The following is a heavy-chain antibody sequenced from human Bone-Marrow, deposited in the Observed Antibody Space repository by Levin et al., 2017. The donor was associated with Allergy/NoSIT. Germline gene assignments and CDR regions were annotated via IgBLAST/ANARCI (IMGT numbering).Heavy chain of an antibody. V-gene: IGHV1-18*01. CDR1: GYTFTSYG. CDR2: ISAYNGNT. Sequence: ASVKVSCKASGYTFTSYGISWVRQAPGQGLEWMGWISAYNGNTNYAQKLQGRVTMTTDTSTSTAYMELRSLRSDDTAVYYCARVRRYSSSWPNYYYYYGMDVWGQGTTVTVSS. CDR3: ARVRRYSSSWPNYYYYYGMDV. J-gene: IGHJ6*02. D-gene: IGHD6-13*01.